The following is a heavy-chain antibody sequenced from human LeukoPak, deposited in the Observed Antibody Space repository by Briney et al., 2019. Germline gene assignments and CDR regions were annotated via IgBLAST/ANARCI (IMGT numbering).Heavy chain of an antibody. CDR1: GFTFTSSW. J-gene: IGHJ4*02. D-gene: IGHD3-16*01. Sequence: PGGSLRLSCAASGFTFTSSWMTWVRQVPGKGLEWVAHIKEDGTEEYYIDSVKGRFSISRDNAKNTLYLQMSSVRAEDTAVYYCAKHGPGGYFDYWGQGTLVTVSS. CDR3: AKHGPGGYFDY. CDR2: IKEDGTEE. V-gene: IGHV3-7*05.